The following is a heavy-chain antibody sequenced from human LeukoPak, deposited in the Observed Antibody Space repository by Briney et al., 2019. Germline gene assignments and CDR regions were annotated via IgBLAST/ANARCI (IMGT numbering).Heavy chain of an antibody. CDR2: IYYSGST. V-gene: IGHV4-39*01. CDR3: ARHHYSPNRFDP. J-gene: IGHJ5*02. CDR1: GGSFSSSNYY. D-gene: IGHD3-10*01. Sequence: SETLSLTCTVSGGSFSSSNYYWGWIRQPPGKGLEWIGSIYYSGSTYYNPSLKSRVTISVDTSKNQFSLKLSSVTAADTAVYYCARHHYSPNRFDPWGQGTLVTVSS.